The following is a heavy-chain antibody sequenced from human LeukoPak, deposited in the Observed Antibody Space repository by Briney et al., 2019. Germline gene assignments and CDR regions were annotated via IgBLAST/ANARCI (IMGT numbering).Heavy chain of an antibody. CDR2: INHDGGDK. CDR1: VFIFRNYW. D-gene: IGHD2-21*02. J-gene: IGHJ4*02. V-gene: IGHV3-7*02. CDR3: AITGGPTVTAFDL. Sequence: GGSLRLSCVASVFIFRNYWMSWVRQAPGKGLEWVANINHDGGDKNYVDSVKGRFTISRDNAKSSLYLQMNSLRVEDTAVYYCAITGGPTVTAFDLWGQGILVTVSS.